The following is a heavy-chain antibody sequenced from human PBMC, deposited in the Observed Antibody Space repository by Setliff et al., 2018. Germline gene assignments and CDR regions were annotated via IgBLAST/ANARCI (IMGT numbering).Heavy chain of an antibody. J-gene: IGHJ4*02. D-gene: IGHD5-18*01. Sequence: GGSLRLSCAASGFTFDDYGMSWVRQAPGKGLEWVSGINWNGGSTGYADSVKGRFTISRDNAKSSLYLQMNSLRAEDTALYYCARERDGYSATPHWAYWGQGTLVTVSS. V-gene: IGHV3-20*04. CDR1: GFTFDDYG. CDR2: INWNGGST. CDR3: ARERDGYSATPHWAY.